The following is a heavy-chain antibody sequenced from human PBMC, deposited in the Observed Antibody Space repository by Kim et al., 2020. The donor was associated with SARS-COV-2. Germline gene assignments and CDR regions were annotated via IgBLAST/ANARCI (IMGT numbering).Heavy chain of an antibody. CDR2: IYYSGGT. D-gene: IGHD3-22*01. CDR1: GGSISSYY. CDR3: AGGIWGDYYDSQNAFDI. Sequence: SETLSLTCTVSGGSISSYYWSWIRQPPGKGLEWIGYIYYSGGTNYNPSLKSRVTISVDTSKNQSSQKLSCVTAADQAVYYCAGGIWGDYYDSQNAFDIWGQGTRGTLSP. V-gene: IGHV4-59*13. J-gene: IGHJ3*02.